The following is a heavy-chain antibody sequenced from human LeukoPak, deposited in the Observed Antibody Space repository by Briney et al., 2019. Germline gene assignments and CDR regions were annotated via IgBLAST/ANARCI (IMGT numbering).Heavy chain of an antibody. CDR2: ISGSGGST. Sequence: GASLRLSCAASGFTFSGYAMSWVRQAPGKGLEWVSAISGSGGSTYYADSVKGRFTISRDNSKNTLYLQMNSLRAEDTAVYYCAKCPKPGMVDYWGQGTLVTVSS. CDR3: AKCPKPGMVDY. J-gene: IGHJ4*02. CDR1: GFTFSGYA. D-gene: IGHD6-13*01. V-gene: IGHV3-23*01.